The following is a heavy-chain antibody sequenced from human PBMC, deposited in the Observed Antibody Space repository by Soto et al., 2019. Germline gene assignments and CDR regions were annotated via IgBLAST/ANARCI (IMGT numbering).Heavy chain of an antibody. Sequence: GGSLRLSCAASGCTFSSYWMSWVRQAIGKGLEWVANIKQDGSNKYYVDSVKGRFTISRDNSKNTLYLQMNSLRAEDTAVYYCAKDPCRGGSCYKSYWGQGTLVTVSS. J-gene: IGHJ4*02. V-gene: IGHV3-7*01. CDR2: IKQDGSNK. CDR3: AKDPCRGGSCYKSY. CDR1: GCTFSSYW. D-gene: IGHD2-15*01.